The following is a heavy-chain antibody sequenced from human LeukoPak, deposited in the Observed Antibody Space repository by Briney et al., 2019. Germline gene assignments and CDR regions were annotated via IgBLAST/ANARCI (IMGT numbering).Heavy chain of an antibody. CDR2: INGDGSTT. D-gene: IGHD3-10*01. J-gene: IGHJ4*02. CDR3: ARDYAGSPDY. V-gene: IGHV3-74*03. CDR1: GFTFSTYW. Sequence: GGSLRLSCTASGFTFSTYWINWVRQSPGKGLVWVALINGDGSTTTHADSVKGRFAISRDNAKNTAYLQMNSLRDEDTAVYFCARDYAGSPDYWGQGTLVTVSA.